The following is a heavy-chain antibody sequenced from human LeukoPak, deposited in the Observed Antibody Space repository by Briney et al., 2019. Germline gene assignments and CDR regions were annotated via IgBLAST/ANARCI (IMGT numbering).Heavy chain of an antibody. V-gene: IGHV4-34*01. CDR2: INHSGST. CDR3: ARGPRVLYYYGSGKRSGDVASMDV. CDR1: GGSFSGYY. Sequence: SETLSLTCAVYGGSFSGYYWSWIRQPPGKGLEWIGEINHSGSTNYNPSLKSRVTISVDTSKNQFSLKLSSVTAADTAVYYCARGPRVLYYYGSGKRSGDVASMDVWGQGTTVTVSS. J-gene: IGHJ6*02. D-gene: IGHD3-10*01.